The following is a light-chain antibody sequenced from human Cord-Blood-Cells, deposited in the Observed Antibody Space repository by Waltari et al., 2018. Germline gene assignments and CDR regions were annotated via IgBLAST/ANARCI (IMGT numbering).Light chain of an antibody. CDR1: QSISSY. Sequence: DIQMTQSPSSLSASVGHRLTITCRASQSISSYLNWYQQKPGNAPKLLIYAASSLQSGVPSRFSGSGSGTDFTLTISSLQPEDVATYYCQQSYSTPWTFGQGTKVEIK. CDR2: AAS. V-gene: IGKV1-39*01. J-gene: IGKJ1*01. CDR3: QQSYSTPWT.